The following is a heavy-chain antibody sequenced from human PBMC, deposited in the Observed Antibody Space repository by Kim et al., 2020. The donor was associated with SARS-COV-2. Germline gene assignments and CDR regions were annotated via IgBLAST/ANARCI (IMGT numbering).Heavy chain of an antibody. CDR3: ARDRVRDCSGGSCFDYYYGMDV. J-gene: IGHJ6*02. Sequence: GGSLRLSCAASGFTVSSNYMSWVRQAPGKGLEWVSVIYSGGSTYYADSVKGRFTISRDNSKNTLYLQMNSLRAEDTAVYYCARDRVRDCSGGSCFDYYYGMDVWGQGTTVTVSS. CDR1: GFTVSSNY. V-gene: IGHV3-53*01. D-gene: IGHD2-15*01. CDR2: IYSGGST.